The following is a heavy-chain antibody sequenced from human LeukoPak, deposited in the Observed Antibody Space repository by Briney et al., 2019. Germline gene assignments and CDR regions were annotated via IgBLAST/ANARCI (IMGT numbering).Heavy chain of an antibody. D-gene: IGHD5-18*01. CDR2: ISYDGSNK. J-gene: IGHJ5*02. V-gene: IGHV3-30*04. Sequence: GGSLRLSCAASGFTFSSYAMHWVRQAPGKGLEWVAVISYDGSNKYYADSVKGRFTISRDNSKNSLYLQMNSLRAEDTAVYFCASGKYRYGDNWFDPWGQGTLVTVSS. CDR3: ASGKYRYGDNWFDP. CDR1: GFTFSSYA.